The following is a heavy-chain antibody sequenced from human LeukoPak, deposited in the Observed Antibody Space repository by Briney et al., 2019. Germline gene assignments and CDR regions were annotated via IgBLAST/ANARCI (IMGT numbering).Heavy chain of an antibody. V-gene: IGHV3-73*01. CDR3: TRRFGVNSWWFDP. CDR2: IRSKGNNYAT. J-gene: IGHJ5*02. CDR1: DFTFSGSA. Sequence: PGRSLRLSCAASDFTFSGSAMHWVRQASGKGLEWVGRIRSKGNNYATAYAASVKGRFTISRDDSKNTAYLQMNSLKTEDTAVYYCTRRFGVNSWWFDPWGQGTLVTVSS. D-gene: IGHD4-23*01.